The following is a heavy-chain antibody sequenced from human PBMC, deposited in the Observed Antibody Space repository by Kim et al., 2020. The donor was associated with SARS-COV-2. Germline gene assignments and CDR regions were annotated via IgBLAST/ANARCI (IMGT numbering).Heavy chain of an antibody. CDR3: ARGGAARGVNTDY. CDR2: IKEDGTEE. V-gene: IGHV3-7*03. Sequence: GSLRLSCAASGFIFSSYWMSWVRQAPGKGLEWVANIKEDGTEEYYVDSVKGRFTISRDNARNSLYLQLNSLRAEDTAVYFCARGGAARGVNTDYWGQGTLVTVSS. J-gene: IGHJ4*02. D-gene: IGHD3-10*01. CDR1: GFIFSSYW.